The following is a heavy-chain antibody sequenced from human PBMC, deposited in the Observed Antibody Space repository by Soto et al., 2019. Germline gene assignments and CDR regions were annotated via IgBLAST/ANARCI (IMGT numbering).Heavy chain of an antibody. CDR1: GGTFSSYA. J-gene: IGHJ6*02. Sequence: SVKVSCKASGGTFSSYAISWLRQSAGQGLEWMGGIIPIFGTANYAQKFQGRVTITADESTSTAYMELSSLRSEDTAWYYCARTPDSSSSVNYYYYYGMDVWGQGTTVTVSS. CDR2: IIPIFGTA. D-gene: IGHD6-6*01. V-gene: IGHV1-69*13. CDR3: ARTPDSSSSVNYYYYYGMDV.